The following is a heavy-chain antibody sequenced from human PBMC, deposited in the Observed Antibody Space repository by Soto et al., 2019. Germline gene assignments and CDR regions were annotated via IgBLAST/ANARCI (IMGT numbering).Heavy chain of an antibody. J-gene: IGHJ4*02. D-gene: IGHD3-10*01. CDR1: GFTFSGSA. CDR2: IRSKANSYAT. Sequence: PGGSLRLSCAASGFTFSGSAMHWVRQASGKGLEWVGCIRSKANSYATAYAASVKGRFTISRDDSKNTAYLQMNSLKTEDTAVYYCTSDVLLWFGEFVYWGQGTLVTVSS. CDR3: TSDVLLWFGEFVY. V-gene: IGHV3-73*01.